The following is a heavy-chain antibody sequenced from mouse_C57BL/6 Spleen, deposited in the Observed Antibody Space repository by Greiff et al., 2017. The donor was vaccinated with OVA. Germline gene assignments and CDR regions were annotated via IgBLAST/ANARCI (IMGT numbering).Heavy chain of an antibody. J-gene: IGHJ2*01. CDR2: IYPGDGDT. Sequence: QVQLQQSGAELVKPGASVKISCKASGYAFSSYWMNWVKQRPGKGLEWIGQIYPGDGDTNYNGKFKGKATLTAGKSSSTAYMQRSSLTSEDSAVYFCARGDGYYVYFDYWGQGTTLTVSS. CDR3: ARGDGYYVYFDY. V-gene: IGHV1-80*01. D-gene: IGHD2-3*01. CDR1: GYAFSSYW.